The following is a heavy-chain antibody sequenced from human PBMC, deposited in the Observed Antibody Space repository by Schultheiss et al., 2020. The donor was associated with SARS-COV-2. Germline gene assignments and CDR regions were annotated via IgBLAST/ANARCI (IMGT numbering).Heavy chain of an antibody. CDR2: IIPIFGTP. D-gene: IGHD6-6*01. Sequence: SVKVSCKASGGTFSSYAISWVRQAPGQGLEWMGAIIPIFGTPNYAQKFQGRVTITADESTSTAYMELSSLRSEDTAIYYCARDFSSSGAFDIWGQGTMVTVSS. J-gene: IGHJ3*02. V-gene: IGHV1-69*13. CDR3: ARDFSSSGAFDI. CDR1: GGTFSSYA.